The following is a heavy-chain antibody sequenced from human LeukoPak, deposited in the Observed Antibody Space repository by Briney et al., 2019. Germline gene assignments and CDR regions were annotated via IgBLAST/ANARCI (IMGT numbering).Heavy chain of an antibody. D-gene: IGHD3-3*01. CDR1: GFTLSSYS. V-gene: IGHV3-21*01. Sequence: PGGSLRLSCAASGFTLSSYSMNWVRQAPGKGLEWVSSISSSSSYIYYADSVKGRFTISRDNAKNSLYLQMNSLRAEDTAVYYCARGASYYDFWSGYSHWFDPWGQGTLVTVSS. CDR3: ARGASYYDFWSGYSHWFDP. CDR2: ISSSSSYI. J-gene: IGHJ5*02.